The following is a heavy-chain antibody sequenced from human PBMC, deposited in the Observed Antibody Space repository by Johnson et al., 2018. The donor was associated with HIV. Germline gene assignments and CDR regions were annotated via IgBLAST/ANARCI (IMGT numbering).Heavy chain of an antibody. CDR1: GFTFSSYA. Sequence: VQLVESGGGVVQPGGSLRLSCAASGFTFSSYAMTWVRQAPGKGLEWVSGISWNSGSIGYADSVKGRFTISRDNAKNSLYIQMNSLRAEDTAVYYCARDSPFDAFDIWGQGTMVTVSS. J-gene: IGHJ3*02. V-gene: IGHV3-9*01. CDR3: ARDSPFDAFDI. CDR2: ISWNSGSI.